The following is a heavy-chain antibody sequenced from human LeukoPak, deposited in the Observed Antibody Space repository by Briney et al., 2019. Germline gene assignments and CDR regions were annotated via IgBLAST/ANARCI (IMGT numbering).Heavy chain of an antibody. CDR3: ARDDSSHFEQ. V-gene: IGHV1-69*04. D-gene: IGHD3-22*01. CDR2: IIPILAIA. J-gene: IGHJ4*02. CDR1: GGTFSSSA. Sequence: ASVKVSCKASGGTFSSSAISWVRQAPGQGLEWMGRIIPILAIANYAQKFQGRVTITADKPTSTAYMELSSLRSEDTAVYYCARDDSSHFEQWGQGTLVPV.